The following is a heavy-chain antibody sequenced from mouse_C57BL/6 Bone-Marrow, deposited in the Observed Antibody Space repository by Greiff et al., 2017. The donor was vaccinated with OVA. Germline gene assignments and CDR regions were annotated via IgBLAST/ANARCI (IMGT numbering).Heavy chain of an antibody. J-gene: IGHJ4*01. V-gene: IGHV1-74*01. CDR1: GYTFTSYW. CDR2: IHPSDSDT. Sequence: VKLQQPGAELVKPGASVKVSCKASGYTFTSYWMHWVKQRPGQGLEWIGRIHPSDSDTNYNQKFKGKATLTVDKSSSTAYMRLSSLTSEDSAVYYCAMDSPRRFVDYAMDYWGQGTSVTVSS. CDR3: AMDSPRRFVDYAMDY.